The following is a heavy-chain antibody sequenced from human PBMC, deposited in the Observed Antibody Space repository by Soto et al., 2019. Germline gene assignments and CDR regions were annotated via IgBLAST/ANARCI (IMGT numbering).Heavy chain of an antibody. J-gene: IGHJ4*02. V-gene: IGHV3-7*01. CDR3: ARDLFDY. CDR1: GFTFSNYW. CDR2: INEDGSEK. Sequence: EVQLVESGGGLVQPGGSLRLSCAASGFTFSNYWMNWVRQAPGKGLEWVANINEDGSEKYYVDSAKGRFTISRDNAKNSLYLQMSSLRVEDTAVYYCARDLFDYWGQGTLVTVSS.